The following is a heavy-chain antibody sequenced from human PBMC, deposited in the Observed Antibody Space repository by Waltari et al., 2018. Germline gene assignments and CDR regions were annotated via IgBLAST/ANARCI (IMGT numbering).Heavy chain of an antibody. CDR1: GHPITTYY. D-gene: IGHD3-10*01. CDR3: ARDSGMEHGLSSGSWFYYMDV. J-gene: IGHJ6*03. V-gene: IGHV4-59*01. Sequence: QVQLLESGPRLVKPSETLSLTCSVSGHPITTYYWSWILQSPGKGLEWFGYIYHSGSTVYNPSRRSRATISVDTSKNQFSLKVTSVTAADTAVYYCARDSGMEHGLSSGSWFYYMDVWGKGTTVTVSS. CDR2: IYHSGST.